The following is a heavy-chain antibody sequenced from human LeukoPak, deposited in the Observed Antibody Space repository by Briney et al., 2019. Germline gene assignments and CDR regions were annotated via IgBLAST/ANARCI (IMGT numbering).Heavy chain of an antibody. D-gene: IGHD3-22*01. Sequence: GGSLRLSCAASGFTFSKYWMHWVRQAPGKGLVWVSRINSDGSSRSNADSVKGRFTISRDNAKNTLYLQMNSLRAEDTAVYYCAKDLNSTYNYDSSGYEDAFDIWGQGTMVTVSS. CDR3: AKDLNSTYNYDSSGYEDAFDI. CDR2: INSDGSSR. CDR1: GFTFSKYW. J-gene: IGHJ3*02. V-gene: IGHV3-74*01.